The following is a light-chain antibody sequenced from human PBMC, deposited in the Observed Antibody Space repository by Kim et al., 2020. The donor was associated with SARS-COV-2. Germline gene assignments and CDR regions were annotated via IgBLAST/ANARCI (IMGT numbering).Light chain of an antibody. V-gene: IGLV1-51*01. J-gene: IGLJ3*02. CDR1: GSNIGRNY. CDR2: DNN. CDR3: GTWDTSLSAGV. Sequence: GQKVTSVCSRGGSNIGRNYVSWYRQYPGTDPKILIYDNNKRPSGIPDRFSGSQTGTSATLGITRLQTGDEAIYYCGTWDTSLSAGVFGGGTKLTVL.